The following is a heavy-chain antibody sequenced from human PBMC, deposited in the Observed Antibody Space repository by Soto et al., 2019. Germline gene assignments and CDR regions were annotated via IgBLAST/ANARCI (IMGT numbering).Heavy chain of an antibody. V-gene: IGHV1-18*01. J-gene: IGHJ4*02. CDR3: ARPYDSSQSPRFDY. D-gene: IGHD3-22*01. Sequence: GASVKVSCKASGYSFTTYGICWVRQAPGQGLEWMGWISPYNGKTNYAQNLQGRVSMTTDTSTTTSYMELRSLRSDDTAVYYCARPYDSSQSPRFDYWGQGTLVTVSS. CDR1: GYSFTTYG. CDR2: ISPYNGKT.